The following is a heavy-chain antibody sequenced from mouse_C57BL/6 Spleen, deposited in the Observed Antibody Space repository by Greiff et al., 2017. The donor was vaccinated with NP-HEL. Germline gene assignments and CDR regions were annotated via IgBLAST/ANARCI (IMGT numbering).Heavy chain of an antibody. CDR1: GYAFSSYW. D-gene: IGHD2-1*01. J-gene: IGHJ4*01. CDR3: SRSGSRIGNFYAMDY. Sequence: VQLQESGAELVKPGASVKISCTASGYAFSSYWMNWVKQRPGKGLEWIGQIYPGDGDTNYNGKFKGKATLTADKSSSTAYMQLSSLTSEASAVYFSSRSGSRIGNFYAMDYWGQGTSVTVSS. V-gene: IGHV1-80*01. CDR2: IYPGDGDT.